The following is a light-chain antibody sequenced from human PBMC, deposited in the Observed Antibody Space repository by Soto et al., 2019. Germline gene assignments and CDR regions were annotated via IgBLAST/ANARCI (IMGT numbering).Light chain of an antibody. V-gene: IGLV1-40*01. J-gene: IGLJ1*01. CDR1: SSNIGAGHD. CDR3: QSYDSSLSGSEV. Sequence: QSVLTQPPSVPGAPGQRVTISCTGSSSNIGAGHDVHWYQQLPGTAPKLLIYGNGNRPSGVPERFSGSKSGTSASLAITGLQAEDEADYYCQSYDSSLSGSEVFGTGTKVTVL. CDR2: GNG.